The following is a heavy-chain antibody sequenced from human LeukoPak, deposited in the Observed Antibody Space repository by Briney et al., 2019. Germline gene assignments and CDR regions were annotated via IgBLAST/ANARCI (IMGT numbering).Heavy chain of an antibody. CDR2: ISGRGGSR. Sequence: GGSLRLSCAASGFAFSSYAMAWVRQAPGKGLEWVSGISGRGGSRYYADAVKGRFSISRDNSENTLLLQMNSPRAEDTGIYFCARVMGASAASWGQGTLVAVSS. CDR1: GFAFSSYA. D-gene: IGHD2-15*01. J-gene: IGHJ5*02. V-gene: IGHV3-23*01. CDR3: ARVMGASAAS.